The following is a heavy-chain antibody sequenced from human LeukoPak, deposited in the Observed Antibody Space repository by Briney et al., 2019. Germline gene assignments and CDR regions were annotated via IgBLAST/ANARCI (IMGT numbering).Heavy chain of an antibody. CDR3: AKDPSWTYYYYGMDV. Sequence: GSLRLSLGASGFTLNSFSISWVRQAPGEGLEWGSGFSGSGGSTYYADSVKGRFTISRDNSKNTLYLQMNSLRAEDTAVYYCAKDPSWTYYYYGMDVWGQGTTVTVSS. CDR1: GFTLNSFS. D-gene: IGHD2-2*01. CDR2: FSGSGGST. J-gene: IGHJ6*02. V-gene: IGHV3-23*01.